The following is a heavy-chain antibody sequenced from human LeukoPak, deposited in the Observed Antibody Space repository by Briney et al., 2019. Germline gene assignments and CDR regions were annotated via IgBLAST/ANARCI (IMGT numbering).Heavy chain of an antibody. CDR1: GFPFISFG. CDR3: AREVTGAYYSYYMDV. CDR2: ISPYNGNT. J-gene: IGHJ6*03. D-gene: IGHD7-27*01. V-gene: IGHV1-18*01. Sequence: ASVKVSCKASGFPFISFGINWVRQAPGQGLEWMGWISPYNGNTNYTQNLQGRVTMTTDTSTSTAYMELRSLKSDDTAVYYCAREVTGAYYSYYMDVWGRGTTVIVSS.